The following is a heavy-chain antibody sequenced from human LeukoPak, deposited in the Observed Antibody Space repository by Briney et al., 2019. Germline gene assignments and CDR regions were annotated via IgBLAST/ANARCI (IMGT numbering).Heavy chain of an antibody. Sequence: SETLSLTCAVYGGSFSGYYWSWIRQPAGKGLEWIGRIYTRGSTNYNPSLKSRVTMSVDTSKNQFSLKLSSVTAADTAVYYCARGRYCSADICSGGDAFDIWGQGTMVSVSS. CDR3: ARGRYCSADICSGGDAFDI. CDR1: GGSFSGYY. J-gene: IGHJ3*02. V-gene: IGHV4-59*10. CDR2: IYTRGST. D-gene: IGHD2-15*01.